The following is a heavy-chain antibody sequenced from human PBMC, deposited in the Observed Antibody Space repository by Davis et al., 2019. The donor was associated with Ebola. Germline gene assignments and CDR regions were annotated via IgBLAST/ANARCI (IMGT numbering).Heavy chain of an antibody. V-gene: IGHV1-46*01. CDR1: GGTFTSYY. CDR2: INPSGGST. J-gene: IGHJ5*02. CDR3: ARVSSWVGGGDSSVP. Sequence: AASVKVSCKASGGTFTSYYMHWVRQAPGQGLEWMGIINPSGGSTSYAQKFQGRVTMTTDTSTTTAYMELRSLTSDDTAVYYCARVSSWVGGGDSSVPWGQGTLVTVSS. D-gene: IGHD3-10*01.